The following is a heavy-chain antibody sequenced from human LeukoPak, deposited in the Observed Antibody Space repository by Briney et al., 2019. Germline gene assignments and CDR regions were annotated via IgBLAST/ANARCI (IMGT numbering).Heavy chain of an antibody. CDR3: ARQYSSSWSLNWFDP. V-gene: IGHV4-34*01. J-gene: IGHJ5*02. CDR1: GGSFSGYY. D-gene: IGHD6-13*01. CDR2: INHSGST. Sequence: PSETLSLTCAVYGGSFSGYYWSWIRQPPGEGLEWIGEINHSGSTNYNPSLKSRVTISVDTSKNQFSLKLSSVTAADTAVYYCARQYSSSWSLNWFDPWGQGTLVTVSS.